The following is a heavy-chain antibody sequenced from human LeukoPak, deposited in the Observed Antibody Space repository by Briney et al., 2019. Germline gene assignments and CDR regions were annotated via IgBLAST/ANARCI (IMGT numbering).Heavy chain of an antibody. CDR1: GFTFSSYW. CDR3: ARGRRITIFGVVIIDGNYFDY. Sequence: GGSLRLSCAAPGFTFSSYWMSWVRQAPGKGLEWVANIKQDGSEKYYVDPVKGRFTISRDNAKNSLYLQMNSLRAEDTAVYYCARGRRITIFGVVIIDGNYFDYWGQGTLVTVSS. J-gene: IGHJ4*02. V-gene: IGHV3-7*01. D-gene: IGHD3-3*01. CDR2: IKQDGSEK.